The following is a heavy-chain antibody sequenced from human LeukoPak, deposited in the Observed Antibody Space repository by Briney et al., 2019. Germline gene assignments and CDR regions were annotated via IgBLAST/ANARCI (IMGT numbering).Heavy chain of an antibody. CDR2: IYTSGST. Sequence: KPSETLSLTCTVSGGSISSGSYYWSWIRQPAGKGLEWIGRIYTSGSTNCNPSLKSRVTISVDTSKNQFSLKLSSVTAADTAVYYCARVVRGIAVAGTAFDYWGQGTLVTVSS. V-gene: IGHV4-61*02. CDR1: GGSISSGSYY. J-gene: IGHJ4*02. D-gene: IGHD6-19*01. CDR3: ARVVRGIAVAGTAFDY.